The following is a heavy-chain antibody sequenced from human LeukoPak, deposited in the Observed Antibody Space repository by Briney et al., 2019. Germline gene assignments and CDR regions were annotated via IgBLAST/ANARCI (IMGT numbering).Heavy chain of an antibody. CDR3: GRRRIDCSETGCYVDY. CDR2: MNPYRGDT. CDR1: GYSFTGYY. J-gene: IGHJ4*02. Sequence: GASVKVSCKASGYSFTGYYIHWMRQAPGQGLEWMGWMNPYRGDTSYAQKFQGRVTMTRDTPINTAYMELSGLTSDDTAVYYCGRRRIDCSETGCYVDYWGQGTLVTVSS. D-gene: IGHD2-15*01. V-gene: IGHV1-2*02.